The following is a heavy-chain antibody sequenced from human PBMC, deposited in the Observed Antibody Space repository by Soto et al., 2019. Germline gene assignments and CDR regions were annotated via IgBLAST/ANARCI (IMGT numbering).Heavy chain of an antibody. Sequence: QVQLVESGGGVVQPGRSLRLSCAASGFTFSSYGMHWVRQAPGKGLEWVAVISYDGSNKYYADSVKGRFTISRDNSKNTLYLQMNSLRAEDTAVYYCAKGRGYSGSPPDFWGQGTLGTVSS. V-gene: IGHV3-30*18. D-gene: IGHD5-12*01. CDR2: ISYDGSNK. J-gene: IGHJ4*02. CDR1: GFTFSSYG. CDR3: AKGRGYSGSPPDF.